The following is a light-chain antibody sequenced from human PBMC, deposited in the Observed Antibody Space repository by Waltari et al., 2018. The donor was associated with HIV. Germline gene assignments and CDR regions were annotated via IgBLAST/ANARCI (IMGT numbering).Light chain of an antibody. V-gene: IGLV1-40*01. Sequence: QSVLMQPPSVSGAPGQRVTIPCPGSSPNIGAGYHVPWYQQLPGAAPKLLIYLNTNRPSGVPDRFSGSKSGASASLAITGLQAEDEGDYYCQSFDNSLRAWGLFGGGTRLTVL. J-gene: IGLJ2*01. CDR2: LNT. CDR1: SPNIGAGYH. CDR3: QSFDNSLRAWGL.